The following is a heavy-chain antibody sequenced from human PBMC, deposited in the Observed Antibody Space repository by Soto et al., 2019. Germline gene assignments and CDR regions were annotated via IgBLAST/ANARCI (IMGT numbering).Heavy chain of an antibody. J-gene: IGHJ4*02. D-gene: IGHD3-10*01. CDR3: AREEYYYGSGAFFDY. V-gene: IGHV1-69*08. Sequence: QVQLVQSGAEVKKPGSSVKVSCKASGGTFSSYTISWVRQAPGQGLEWMGRIIPILGIANYAQKVQGRVTIAADNSETTAYRELSSLRSEDTAVYYCAREEYYYGSGAFFDYWGQGTLVTVSS. CDR2: IIPILGIA. CDR1: GGTFSSYT.